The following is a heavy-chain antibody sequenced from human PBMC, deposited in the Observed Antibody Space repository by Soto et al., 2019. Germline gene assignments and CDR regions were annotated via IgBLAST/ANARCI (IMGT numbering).Heavy chain of an antibody. CDR3: ARLPSRHLVDY. CDR1: GSSINSSGYY. Sequence: SSETLSLTCTVSGSSINSSGYYWGWIRQPPGKGLEWIGSMFYGVSTYYNPSLKSRVTVSVDTSKNQFSLNLRSVTAADTAVYYCARLPSRHLVDYWGQGTLVTVSS. CDR2: MFYGVST. J-gene: IGHJ4*02. D-gene: IGHD3-3*02. V-gene: IGHV4-39*01.